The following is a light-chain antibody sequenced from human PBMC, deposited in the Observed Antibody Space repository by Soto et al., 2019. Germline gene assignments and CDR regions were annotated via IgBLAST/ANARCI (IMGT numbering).Light chain of an antibody. J-gene: IGKJ1*01. CDR1: QGISSY. Sequence: AIRMTQSPSSLSASTGDRVTITCRASQGISSYLAWYQQKPGKAPKLLIYAASTLQSGVPSRFSGSGSGTDFTLTISCLQSEDFATYYFQQYYSYPWTFGQGTKGELK. CDR2: AAS. CDR3: QQYYSYPWT. V-gene: IGKV1-8*01.